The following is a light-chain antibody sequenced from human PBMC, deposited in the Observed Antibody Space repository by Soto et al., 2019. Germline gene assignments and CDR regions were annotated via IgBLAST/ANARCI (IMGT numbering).Light chain of an antibody. V-gene: IGLV2-11*01. CDR1: SSDVGRYNY. J-gene: IGLJ1*01. CDR2: DAS. Sequence: QSALTQPRSVSGSPGQSVTISCTGTSSDVGRYNYVSWYQHHPGTAPKVMIYDASERPSGVPDRFSGSKSGNTASLTISGLQAEDEADYYCCSYAGSPRFVFGTGTKVTVL. CDR3: CSYAGSPRFV.